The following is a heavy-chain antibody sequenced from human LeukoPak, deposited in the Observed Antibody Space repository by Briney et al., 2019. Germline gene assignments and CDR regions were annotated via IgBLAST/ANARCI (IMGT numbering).Heavy chain of an antibody. J-gene: IGHJ5*02. D-gene: IGHD6-13*01. V-gene: IGHV4-34*01. CDR1: GGSFSGYY. Sequence: PSETLSLTCAVYGGSFSGYYWSWIRQPPGKGLEWIGEINHSGSTNYNPSLKSRVTISLDTSKNQFSLKLRSVTAADTAMYYCARAYSSSWYYNWFDPWGQGTLVTVSS. CDR3: ARAYSSSWYYNWFDP. CDR2: INHSGST.